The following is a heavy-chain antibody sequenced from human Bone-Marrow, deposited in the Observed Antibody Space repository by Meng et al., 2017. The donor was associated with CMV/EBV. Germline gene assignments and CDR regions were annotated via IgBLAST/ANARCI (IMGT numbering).Heavy chain of an antibody. CDR1: GYTFTGYY. Sequence: ASVKVSCKASGYTFTGYYMHWVRQAPGQGLEWMGWINPNSGGTNYAQKFQGRVTMTRDTSISTANMELSSLRSDDTAVYYCARDRIDWELNYGMDVWGQGTTVTVSS. D-gene: IGHD1-26*01. V-gene: IGHV1-2*02. CDR3: ARDRIDWELNYGMDV. CDR2: INPNSGGT. J-gene: IGHJ6*02.